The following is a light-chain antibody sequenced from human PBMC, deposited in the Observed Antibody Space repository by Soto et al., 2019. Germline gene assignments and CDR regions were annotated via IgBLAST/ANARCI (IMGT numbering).Light chain of an antibody. CDR3: QQSDSTPPS. CDR2: AAS. Sequence: DIQMTQSPSSLSASVGDRVTITCRASQSISSYLNWYQQKPGKAPKLLIYAASSLQSGVPSRFSGSGSGTAFTLTISSLQPEDFATYYCQQSDSTPPSFGQGTKLEIK. J-gene: IGKJ2*01. V-gene: IGKV1-39*01. CDR1: QSISSY.